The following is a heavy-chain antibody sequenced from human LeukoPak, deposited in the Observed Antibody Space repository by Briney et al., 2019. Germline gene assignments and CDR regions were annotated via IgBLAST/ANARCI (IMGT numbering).Heavy chain of an antibody. D-gene: IGHD6-19*01. Sequence: GGFLRLSCAASGFTFSSYEMNWVRQAPGKGLEWFSYISSSGSTIYYADSVKGRFTISRDNAKNSLYLQMNSLRAEDTAVYYCARDRRATGGSGWYRVVRFDYWGQGTLVTVSS. V-gene: IGHV3-48*03. CDR3: ARDRRATGGSGWYRVVRFDY. CDR2: ISSSGSTI. J-gene: IGHJ4*02. CDR1: GFTFSSYE.